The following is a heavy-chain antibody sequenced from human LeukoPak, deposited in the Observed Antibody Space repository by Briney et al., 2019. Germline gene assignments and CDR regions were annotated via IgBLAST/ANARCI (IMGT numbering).Heavy chain of an antibody. J-gene: IGHJ4*02. V-gene: IGHV3-21*01. CDR3: ARDREVAAAGTFDY. Sequence: GGSLRLSSAASGFAFTSFSMKWVRQPPGKGLVWVLSISSSSSYLYYADSVKGRLTISRDNAKTSLYLQMNSLRAEDTAVYYCARDREVAAAGTFDYWGQGTLVTASS. CDR1: GFAFTSFS. D-gene: IGHD6-13*01. CDR2: ISSSSSYL.